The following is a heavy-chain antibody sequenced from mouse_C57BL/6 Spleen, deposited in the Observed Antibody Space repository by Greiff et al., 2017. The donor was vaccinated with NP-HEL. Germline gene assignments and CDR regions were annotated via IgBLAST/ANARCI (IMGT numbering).Heavy chain of an antibody. J-gene: IGHJ2*01. D-gene: IGHD2-4*01. V-gene: IGHV5-4*01. Sequence: DVHLVESGGGLVKPGGSLKLSCAASGFTFSSYAMSWVRQTPEKRLEWVATISDGGSYTYYPDNVKGRFTISRDNAKNNLYLQMSHLKSEDTAMYYCARDYYDYDGPFDYWGQGTTLTVSS. CDR1: GFTFSSYA. CDR3: ARDYYDYDGPFDY. CDR2: ISDGGSYT.